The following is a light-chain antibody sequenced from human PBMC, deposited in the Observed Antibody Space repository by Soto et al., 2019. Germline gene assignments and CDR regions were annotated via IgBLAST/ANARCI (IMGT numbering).Light chain of an antibody. J-gene: IGLJ3*02. Sequence: QAVVTQPPSASGTPGQRVTISCSGSSSNIGSNAVNWYQQLPGTAPKLLIYSNNPRPSGVSDRFSGSKSGTSASLAISGLQSKDEADYYCATWDDSLNGYWVFGGGTKVTVL. CDR2: SNN. V-gene: IGLV1-44*01. CDR3: ATWDDSLNGYWV. CDR1: SSNIGSNA.